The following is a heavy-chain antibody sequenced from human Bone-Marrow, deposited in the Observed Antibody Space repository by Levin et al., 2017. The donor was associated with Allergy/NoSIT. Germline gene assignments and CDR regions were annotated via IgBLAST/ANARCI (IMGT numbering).Heavy chain of an antibody. CDR3: ASGYATTSVNYYYYGMEV. CDR1: GFSYTQYG. J-gene: IGHJ6*02. D-gene: IGHD2-2*01. Sequence: GGSLRLSCRASGFSYTQYGISWVRQAPGQGLEWVGWVSGDNDHRNYGQKFQGRVTMTTDTSTTTSYMELESLTSDATAVYYCASGYATTSVNYYYYGMEVWGQGTTVTVSS. V-gene: IGHV1-18*01. CDR2: VSGDNDHR.